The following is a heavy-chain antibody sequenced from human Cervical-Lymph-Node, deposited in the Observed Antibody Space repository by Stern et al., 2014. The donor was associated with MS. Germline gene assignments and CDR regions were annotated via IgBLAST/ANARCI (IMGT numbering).Heavy chain of an antibody. CDR3: ATGVMWDGYNYVPPGFDL. J-gene: IGHJ2*01. D-gene: IGHD5-24*01. CDR2: TVFGNGIT. CDR1: GFTLSNSA. Sequence: QLVQSGPEMKKPGTSVKVSCKASGFTLSNSAVQWVRQARGQRLEWIGWTVFGNGITDSAQKFHERVTMTRDMSTSTAYMELSSLTSEDTAVYYCATGVMWDGYNYVPPGFDLWGRGTLVTVSS. V-gene: IGHV1-58*01.